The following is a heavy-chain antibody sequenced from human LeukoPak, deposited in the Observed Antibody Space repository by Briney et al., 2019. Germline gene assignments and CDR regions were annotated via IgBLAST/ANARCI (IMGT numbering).Heavy chain of an antibody. V-gene: IGHV3-23*01. CDR3: AKWGFGELTNFDY. J-gene: IGHJ4*02. CDR1: GIIFSNYG. CDR2: ISGNAGST. Sequence: GGSLRLSCAASGIIFSNYGMSWVRQAPGKGLEWVSGISGNAGSTYYADSVKGRFTISRDNSKNTLYLQMNSLRAEDTAIYYCAKWGFGELTNFDYWGQGTLVTVSS. D-gene: IGHD3-10*01.